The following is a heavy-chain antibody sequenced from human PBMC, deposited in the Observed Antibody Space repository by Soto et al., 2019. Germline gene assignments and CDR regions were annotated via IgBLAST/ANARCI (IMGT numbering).Heavy chain of an antibody. CDR3: ASVRFGEFLFWFDP. D-gene: IGHD3-10*01. Sequence: QLQLQESGPGLVKPSETLSLTCTVSGGSISSSSYYWGWIRQPPGKGLEWIGSIYYSGSTYYNPSLKSRVTISVDTSKNQFSLKLGSVTAADTAVYYCASVRFGEFLFWFDPWGQGTLVTVSS. CDR2: IYYSGST. J-gene: IGHJ5*02. CDR1: GGSISSSSYY. V-gene: IGHV4-39*01.